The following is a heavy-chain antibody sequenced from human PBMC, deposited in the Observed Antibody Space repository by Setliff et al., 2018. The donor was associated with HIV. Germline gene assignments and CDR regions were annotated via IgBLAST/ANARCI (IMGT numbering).Heavy chain of an antibody. V-gene: IGHV4-39*07. CDR2: IHYNEKT. CDR3: ASTYCGGDCYSRYFQH. D-gene: IGHD2-21*02. J-gene: IGHJ1*01. CDR1: GGSASNSRYY. Sequence: SETLSLTCTVSGGSASNSRYYWAWIRQPPGKGLEYIGSIHYNEKTYYNPSLKSRVTISVDTSKNQFSLKLSSVTAADTAVYYCASTYCGGDCYSRYFQHWGQGTLVTVS.